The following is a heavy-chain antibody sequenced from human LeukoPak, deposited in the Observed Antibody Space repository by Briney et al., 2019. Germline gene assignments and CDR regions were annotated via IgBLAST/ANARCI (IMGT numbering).Heavy chain of an antibody. D-gene: IGHD3-3*02. J-gene: IGHJ4*02. CDR3: ARVRLADERAWAY. CDR1: GYTFSDFY. CDR2: ITPKSGDT. Sequence: AASVTVSCKASGYTFSDFYIHWVRQAPGQGLEYVGWITPKSGDTYSPQRFQGRVTMTRDASISTAYMELSSLRSDDTVVYFCARVRLADERAWAYWGQGTLVTVSS. V-gene: IGHV1-2*02.